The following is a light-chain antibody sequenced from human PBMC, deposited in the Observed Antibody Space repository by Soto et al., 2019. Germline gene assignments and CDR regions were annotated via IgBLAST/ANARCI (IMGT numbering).Light chain of an antibody. J-gene: IGKJ3*01. CDR1: QSVSSSY. V-gene: IGKV3-20*01. CDR3: QQYGSSPPRFT. Sequence: EIVLTQSPGTLSLSPGERATLSCRASQSVSSSYLAWYQQKPGQAPRLLIYSASSRATDIPDRFSGSGSGTDFTLTISRLEPADFAAYYCQQYGSSPPRFTFGPGTRVDIK. CDR2: SAS.